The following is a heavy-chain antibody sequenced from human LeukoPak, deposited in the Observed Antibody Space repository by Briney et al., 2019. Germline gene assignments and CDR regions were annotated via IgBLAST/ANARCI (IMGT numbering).Heavy chain of an antibody. CDR3: AREVLGDYYDSSGYSDY. V-gene: IGHV1-18*01. J-gene: IGHJ4*02. D-gene: IGHD3-22*01. Sequence: ASVKVSFKASGYTFTSYGISWVRQAPGQGLEWMGWISAYNGNTNYAQKLQGRVTMTTDTSTSTAYMELRSLRSDDTAVYYCAREVLGDYYDSSGYSDYWGQGTLVTVSS. CDR1: GYTFTSYG. CDR2: ISAYNGNT.